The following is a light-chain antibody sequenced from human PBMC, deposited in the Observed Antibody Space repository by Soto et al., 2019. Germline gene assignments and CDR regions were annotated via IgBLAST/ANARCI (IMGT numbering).Light chain of an antibody. CDR1: QSVSSSY. J-gene: IGKJ4*01. CDR2: GAS. CDR3: QHYRTS. V-gene: IGKV3-20*01. Sequence: EIVLTQSPGTLSLSPGERATLSCRASQSVSSSYLAWYQQKPGQAPRQLIYGASSRATGIPDRFSGSGSGTDFTPTITRLEREDFAVYYCQHYRTSFGGGTRVEIK.